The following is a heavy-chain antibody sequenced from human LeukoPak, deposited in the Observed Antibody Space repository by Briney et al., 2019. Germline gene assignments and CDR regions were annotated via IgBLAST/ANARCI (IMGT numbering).Heavy chain of an antibody. CDR2: IYYSGST. J-gene: IGHJ4*02. CDR3: AGGGYSSSWYGDFDY. D-gene: IGHD6-13*01. V-gene: IGHV4-59*01. Sequence: SETLSLTCTVSGGSISSYYWSWIRQPPGKGLEWIGYIYYSGSTNYNPSLKSRVTISVDTSKNQFSLKLSSVTAADTAVYYCAGGGYSSSWYGDFDYWGQGTLVTVSS. CDR1: GGSISSYY.